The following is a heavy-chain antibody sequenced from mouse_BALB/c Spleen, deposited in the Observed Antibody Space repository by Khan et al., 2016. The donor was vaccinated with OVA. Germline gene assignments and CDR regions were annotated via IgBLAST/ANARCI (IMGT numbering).Heavy chain of an antibody. CDR3: ARNYDYDEGLAY. CDR2: IWSGGST. D-gene: IGHD2-4*01. V-gene: IGHV2-2*02. J-gene: IGHJ3*01. CDR1: GFSLTNYG. Sequence: VQLVESGPGLVQPSQSLSITCTVSGFSLTNYGVHWVRQSPGKGLEWLGVIWSGGSTDYNEAFISRLSISKDNSKSQVFFKMNSLQANDTAIYYCARNYDYDEGLAYWGQGNLVTVSA.